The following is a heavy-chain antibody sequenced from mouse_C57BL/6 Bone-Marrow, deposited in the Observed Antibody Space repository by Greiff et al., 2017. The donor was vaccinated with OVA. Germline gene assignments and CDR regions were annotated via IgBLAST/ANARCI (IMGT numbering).Heavy chain of an antibody. CDR2: IHPNSGST. Sequence: QVQLKQPGAELVKPGASVKLSCKASGYTFTSYWMHWVKQRPGQGLEWIGMIHPNSGSTNYNEKFKSKATLTVDKSSSTAYMQLSRLTSEDTAVYYCARWDCGDTWGQGTTLTVSS. D-gene: IGHD3-3*01. CDR3: ARWDCGDT. CDR1: GYTFTSYW. V-gene: IGHV1-64*01. J-gene: IGHJ2*01.